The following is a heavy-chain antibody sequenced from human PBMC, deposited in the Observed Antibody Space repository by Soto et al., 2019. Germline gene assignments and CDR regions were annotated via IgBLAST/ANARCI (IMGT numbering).Heavy chain of an antibody. CDR2: IIPILGIA. CDR1: GGTFSSYT. V-gene: IGHV1-69*02. J-gene: IGHJ6*02. D-gene: IGHD2-21*02. Sequence: QVQLVQSGAEVKKPGSSVKVSCKASGGTFSSYTISWVRQAPGQGLEWMGRIIPILGIANYAQKFQGRVTITADKSTSTAYMELSSLRSEDTAVYYCARGIDYYPGYGMDVWGQGTTVTVSS. CDR3: ARGIDYYPGYGMDV.